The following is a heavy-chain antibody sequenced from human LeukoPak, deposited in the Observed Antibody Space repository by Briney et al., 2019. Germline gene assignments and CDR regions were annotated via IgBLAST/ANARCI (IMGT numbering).Heavy chain of an antibody. J-gene: IGHJ5*02. D-gene: IGHD6-19*01. V-gene: IGHV4-4*07. CDR3: ARHKHRIAVAGSVVWFDP. CDR1: GGSISSYY. CDR2: IYTSGST. Sequence: SETLSLTCTVSGGSISSYYWSWIRQPAGKGLEWIGRIYTSGSTNYNPSLKSRVTISVDTSKNQFSLKLSSVTAADTAVYYCARHKHRIAVAGSVVWFDPWGQGTLVTVSS.